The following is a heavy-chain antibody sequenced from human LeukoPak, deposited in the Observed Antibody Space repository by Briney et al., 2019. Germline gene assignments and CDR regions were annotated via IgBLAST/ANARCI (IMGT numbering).Heavy chain of an antibody. V-gene: IGHV3-30-3*01. CDR3: ASLSRGDYNLDY. Sequence: GRSLRLSCAASGFTFSSYAMHWVRQAPGKGLGGVAVISYDGSNKYYADSVKGRFTISRDNSKNTLYLQMNSLRAEDTAVYYCASLSRGDYNLDYWGQGTLVTVSS. D-gene: IGHD2-21*02. J-gene: IGHJ4*02. CDR2: ISYDGSNK. CDR1: GFTFSSYA.